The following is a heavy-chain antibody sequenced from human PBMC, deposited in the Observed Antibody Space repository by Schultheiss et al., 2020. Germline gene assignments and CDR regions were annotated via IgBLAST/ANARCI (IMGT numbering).Heavy chain of an antibody. Sequence: SETLSLTCTVSGASIVNMGYYWAWIRQPPGKGPEWIVSMFHSGSTYFNASLESRVTMSVDTSKNQISLRLNSVTAADTAVYYCARHGLGVAASGSGWFDPWGQGTLVTVSS. V-gene: IGHV4-39*01. CDR1: GASIVNMGYY. CDR2: MFHSGST. D-gene: IGHD3-10*01. J-gene: IGHJ5*02. CDR3: ARHGLGVAASGSGWFDP.